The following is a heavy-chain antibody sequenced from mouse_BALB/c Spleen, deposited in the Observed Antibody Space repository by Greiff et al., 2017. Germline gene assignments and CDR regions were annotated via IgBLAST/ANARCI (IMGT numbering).Heavy chain of an antibody. CDR1: GFTFSSYT. J-gene: IGHJ3*01. CDR3: ARRGGDGAWFAY. V-gene: IGHV5-12-2*01. Sequence: EVKLVESGGGLVQPGGSLKLSCAASGFTFSSYTMSWVRQTPEKRLEWVAYISNGGGSTYYPDTVKGRFTISRDNAKNTLYLQMSSLKSEDTAMYYCARRGGDGAWFAYWGQGTLVTVSA. CDR2: ISNGGGST. D-gene: IGHD1-1*02.